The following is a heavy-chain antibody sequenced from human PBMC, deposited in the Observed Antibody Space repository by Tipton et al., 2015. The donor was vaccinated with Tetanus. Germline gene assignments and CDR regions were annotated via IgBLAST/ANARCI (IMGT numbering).Heavy chain of an antibody. V-gene: IGHV4-4*02. J-gene: IGHJ4*02. D-gene: IGHD5-18*01. CDR3: ARQKRGYSYGAFDY. CDR1: GGSISSTNW. CDR2: IYHSGNT. Sequence: SLRLSCAVSGGSISSTNWWSWVRQPPGKGLEWIGEIYHSGNTNYNPSLKSRASISVDTSKNQFSLRLNSVTSADTAVYYCARQKRGYSYGAFDYWGQGTLVTVSS.